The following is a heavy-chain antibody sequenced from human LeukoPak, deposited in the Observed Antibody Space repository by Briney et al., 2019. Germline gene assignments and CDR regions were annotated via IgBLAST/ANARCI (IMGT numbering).Heavy chain of an antibody. D-gene: IGHD3-3*01. J-gene: IGHJ4*02. CDR2: IFYSGST. CDR1: GGSINSDY. V-gene: IGHV4-59*01. CDR3: ARAITVFGVVGPRFDC. Sequence: PSETLSLTCTVSGGSINSDYWSWIRQPPGKGLEWIGSIFYSGSTNYNPSLKSRVTISVDTSKNQFSLRLSSVTAADTAVYYCARAITVFGVVGPRFDCWGQGTLVTVSS.